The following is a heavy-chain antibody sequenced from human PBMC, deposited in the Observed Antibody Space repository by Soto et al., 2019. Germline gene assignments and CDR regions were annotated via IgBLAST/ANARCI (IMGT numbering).Heavy chain of an antibody. CDR2: ISSGGSTI. D-gene: IGHD6-19*01. CDR3: AREGFSSYGMDV. Sequence: GGSLRLSCAASGFTFSSYEMNWVRQAPGKGLEWVSYISSGGSTIYYADSVKGRFTISRDNAKSSLYLQMNSLRAEDTAAYYWAREGFSSYGMDVWGQGTTVTVSS. CDR1: GFTFSSYE. J-gene: IGHJ6*02. V-gene: IGHV3-48*03.